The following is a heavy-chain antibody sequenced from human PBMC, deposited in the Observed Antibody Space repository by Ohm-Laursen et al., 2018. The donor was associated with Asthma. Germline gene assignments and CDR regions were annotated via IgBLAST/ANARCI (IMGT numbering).Heavy chain of an antibody. D-gene: IGHD3-22*01. CDR3: ARSDSSGYIDY. V-gene: IGHV1-2*04. CDR1: AYTFTGYY. Sequence: GASVKVSCKASAYTFTGYYMHWVRQAPGQGLEWMGWINPNSGGTNYAQKFQGWVTMTRDTSISTAYMELSRLRSDDTAVYYCARSDSSGYIDYWGQGTLVTVSS. J-gene: IGHJ4*02. CDR2: INPNSGGT.